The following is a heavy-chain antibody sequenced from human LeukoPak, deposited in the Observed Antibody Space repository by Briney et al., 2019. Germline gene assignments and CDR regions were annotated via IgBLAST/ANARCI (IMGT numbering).Heavy chain of an antibody. J-gene: IGHJ4*02. D-gene: IGHD6-13*01. CDR1: GGSISSTSYY. CDR2: IYYSGST. CDR3: AGSSSWYYFDS. V-gene: IGHV4-39*01. Sequence: PSETLSLTCTVSGGSISSTSYYWGWIRQPPGKGLEWIGTIYYSGSTYYNPSLKSRVTISVDTSNNQFSLKLSSVTAADTAVYCCAGSSSWYYFDSWGQGTLVTVSS.